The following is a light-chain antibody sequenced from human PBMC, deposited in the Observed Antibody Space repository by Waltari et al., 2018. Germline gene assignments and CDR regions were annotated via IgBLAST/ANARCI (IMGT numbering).Light chain of an antibody. CDR3: STWDDRLTGVV. CDR2: SNN. V-gene: IGLV1-44*01. CDR1: NSNIGSNT. Sequence: QSVLAQPPSASGTPGQRNTISCTGSNSNIGSNTVNWYQPFPGTAPTLRIYSNNQRPSGVPDRFSASKSGSSAALAIYGLHSEDEADYYCSTWDDRLTGVVFGGGTKVTVL. J-gene: IGLJ2*01.